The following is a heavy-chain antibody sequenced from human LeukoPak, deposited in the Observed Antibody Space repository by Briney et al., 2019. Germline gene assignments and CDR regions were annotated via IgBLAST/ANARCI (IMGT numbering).Heavy chain of an antibody. CDR2: IYPGDSDT. CDR3: ARRVSYYGSDY. Sequence: GESLKISCKGSGYSFASYWIGWVRQMPGKGLEWMGAIYPGDSDTRYSPSFQGRVTISADMSINTAYLQWSSLKASDTAMYYCARRVSYYGSDYWGQGILVIVSS. D-gene: IGHD3-10*01. CDR1: GYSFASYW. J-gene: IGHJ4*02. V-gene: IGHV5-51*01.